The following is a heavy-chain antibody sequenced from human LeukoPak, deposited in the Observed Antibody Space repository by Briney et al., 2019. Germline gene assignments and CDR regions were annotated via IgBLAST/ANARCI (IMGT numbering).Heavy chain of an antibody. CDR3: AREGSYSSSWCDY. Sequence: GGSLRLSCAASGFTFSSYSMNWVRQAPGKGLEWVSYISSSSSTIYYADSVKGRFTISRDNAKNSLYLQMNSLRAEDTAVYYCAREGSYSSSWCDYWGQGTLVTVSS. V-gene: IGHV3-48*04. J-gene: IGHJ4*02. CDR2: ISSSSSTI. D-gene: IGHD6-13*01. CDR1: GFTFSSYS.